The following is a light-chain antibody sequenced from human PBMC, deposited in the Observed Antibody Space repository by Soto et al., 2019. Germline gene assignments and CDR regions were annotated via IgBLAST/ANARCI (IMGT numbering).Light chain of an antibody. CDR2: DAS. CDR1: QSVSSN. V-gene: IGKV3-15*01. CDR3: QQYNYWPPWT. Sequence: EIVMTQSPATLSVSPGERPTLSCRASQSVSSNLAWYQQQPGQAHRLLIYDASTRATGIPARFSGSGSGTEFTLTISSLQSEDFAVYYCQQYNYWPPWTFGQGTKVEIK. J-gene: IGKJ1*01.